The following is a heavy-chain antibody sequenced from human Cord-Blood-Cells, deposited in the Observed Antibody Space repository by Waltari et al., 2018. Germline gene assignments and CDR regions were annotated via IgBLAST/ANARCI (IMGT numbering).Heavy chain of an antibody. J-gene: IGHJ5*02. D-gene: IGHD1-7*01. CDR2: FDPEDGET. CDR1: GYTLTDLS. CDR3: ATDREYNWNSKEGNWFDP. V-gene: IGHV1-24*01. Sequence: QVQLVQSGAEVKKPGASVKVSCKVSGYTLTDLSMHWVRQAPGKGLEWMGGFDPEDGETIYAQKFQGRVTMTEDTSTDTAYMELSSLRSEDTAVYYCATDREYNWNSKEGNWFDPWGQGTLVTVSS.